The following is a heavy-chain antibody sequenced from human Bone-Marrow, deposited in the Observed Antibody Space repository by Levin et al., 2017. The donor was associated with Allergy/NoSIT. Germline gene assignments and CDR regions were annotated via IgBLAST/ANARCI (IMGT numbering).Heavy chain of an antibody. J-gene: IGHJ4*02. D-gene: IGHD2/OR15-2a*01. CDR1: GFTFSSYA. Sequence: AGGSLRLSCAASGFTFSSYAMTWVRQAPGKGLEWVSASRGSDGSDGSTFYADSVTVRFTISRDNSKNTLNLQMNSLRVEDTAVYYCVKGGASESWVIFECWGQGTLVTVAS. CDR3: VKGGASESWVIFEC. CDR2: SRGSDGSDGST. V-gene: IGHV3-23*01.